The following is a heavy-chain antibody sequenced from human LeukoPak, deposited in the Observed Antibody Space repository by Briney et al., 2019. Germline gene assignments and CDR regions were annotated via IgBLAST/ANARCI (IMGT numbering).Heavy chain of an antibody. CDR1: GGSISSYY. V-gene: IGHV4-59*01. CDR2: IYYSGST. CDR3: AIESCGGDCYREALYYYYMDV. J-gene: IGHJ6*03. D-gene: IGHD2-21*02. Sequence: SETLSLTCTVSGGSISSYYWSWIRQPPGKGLEWIGYIYYSGSTNYNPSLKSRVTISVDTSKNQFSLKLSSVTAADTAVYYCAIESCGGDCYREALYYYYMDVWGKGTTVTVSS.